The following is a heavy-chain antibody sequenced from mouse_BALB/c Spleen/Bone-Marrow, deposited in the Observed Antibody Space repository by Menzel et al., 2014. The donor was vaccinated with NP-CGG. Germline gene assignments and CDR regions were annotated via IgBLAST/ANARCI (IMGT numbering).Heavy chain of an antibody. CDR2: INPNNGDT. CDR1: GYTFTDYY. D-gene: IGHD3-1*01. Sequence: EVQLQQSGPELVKPGASVKMSRKASGYTFTDYYMKWVKQNHGKSLEWIGDINPNNGDTFYNQKFKAKATLTVDKSSSTAYLQVSSLTSEYSAVYYCSIGTRATNYLCQVTLLTVPA. CDR3: SIGTRATNY. V-gene: IGHV1-26*01. J-gene: IGHJ3*01.